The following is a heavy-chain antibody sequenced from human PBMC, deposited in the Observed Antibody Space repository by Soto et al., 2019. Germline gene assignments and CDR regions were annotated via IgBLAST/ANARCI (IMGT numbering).Heavy chain of an antibody. V-gene: IGHV3-33*01. J-gene: IGHJ4*02. CDR3: ARDPPFGGIAVARGGDY. D-gene: IGHD6-19*01. CDR1: GFTFSSYG. Sequence: QVQLVESGGGVVQPGRSLRLSCAASGFTFSSYGMHWVRQAPGKGLEWVAVIWYGGSNKYYADSVKGRFTISRDNSKNTLYLQMNSLRAEDTAVYYCARDPPFGGIAVARGGDYWGQGTLVTVSS. CDR2: IWYGGSNK.